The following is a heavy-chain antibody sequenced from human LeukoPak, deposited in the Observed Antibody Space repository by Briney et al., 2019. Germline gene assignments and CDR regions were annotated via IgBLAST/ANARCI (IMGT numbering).Heavy chain of an antibody. D-gene: IGHD3-3*01. J-gene: IGHJ4*02. CDR1: GFSFSTYW. CDR2: TQPDGRAQ. Sequence: PGGSLRLSCAASGFSFSTYWMSWVRQAPGKGLEWVASTQPDGRAQYYVDSVRGRFTISRDNTKTSLYLQMNSVRAADTAIYYCLRHHDHWGQGTLVTVSS. CDR3: LRHHDH. V-gene: IGHV3-7*01.